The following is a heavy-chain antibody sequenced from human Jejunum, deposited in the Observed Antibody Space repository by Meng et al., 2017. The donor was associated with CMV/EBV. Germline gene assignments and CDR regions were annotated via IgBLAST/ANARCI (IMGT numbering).Heavy chain of an antibody. CDR1: SISSSNYY. J-gene: IGHJ4*02. D-gene: IGHD4-17*01. CDR2: IYYRGST. V-gene: IGHV4-39*01. Sequence: SISSSNYYWVWIRQPPGKGLEWIGSIYYRGSTYYNPSLKRRVTISVDTSKDQFSLKLSSVTAADTAVYYCARHSSPVTTPARVNFDYWGQGTLVTVSS. CDR3: ARHSSPVTTPARVNFDY.